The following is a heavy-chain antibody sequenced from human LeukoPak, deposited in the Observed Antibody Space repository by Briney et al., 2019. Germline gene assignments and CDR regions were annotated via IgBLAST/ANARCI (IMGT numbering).Heavy chain of an antibody. J-gene: IGHJ4*02. CDR3: ARERYYDSSGFPRPFDY. V-gene: IGHV1-69*05. Sequence: SVKLSCTASGGTFSSYAISWVRQAPGQGLEWMGGIIPIFGTANYAQKFQGRVTITTDESTSTAYMELSSLRSEDTAVYYCARERYYDSSGFPRPFDYWGQGTLVTVSS. CDR1: GGTFSSYA. CDR2: IIPIFGTA. D-gene: IGHD3-22*01.